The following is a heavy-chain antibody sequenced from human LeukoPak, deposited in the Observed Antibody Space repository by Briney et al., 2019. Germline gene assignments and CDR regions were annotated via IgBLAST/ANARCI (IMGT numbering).Heavy chain of an antibody. Sequence: TAGSLRLSCAASGFTFSSYAMYWVRQAPGKGLEWVTIISYDASNKYYADSVKGRFTISRDNSKNTLYLQLDSLRPEDTAVYYCAKSRLVEVVAAYMDVWGKGTTVTVSS. CDR3: AKSRLVEVVAAYMDV. CDR1: GFTFSSYA. V-gene: IGHV3-30*18. CDR2: ISYDASNK. J-gene: IGHJ6*04. D-gene: IGHD2-15*01.